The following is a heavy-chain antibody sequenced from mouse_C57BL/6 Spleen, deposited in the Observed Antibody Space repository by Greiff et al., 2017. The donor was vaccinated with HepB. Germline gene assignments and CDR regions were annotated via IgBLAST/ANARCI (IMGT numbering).Heavy chain of an antibody. J-gene: IGHJ4*01. CDR3: AREGYYGSSYAMDY. Sequence: QVQLQQPGAELVKPGASVKMSCKASGYTFTSYWITWVKQRPGQGLEWIGDIYPGSGSTNYNEKFKGKATLTVDTSSSTAYMQLSSLTSEDSAVYYCAREGYYGSSYAMDYWGQGTSVTVSS. CDR1: GYTFTSYW. CDR2: IYPGSGST. V-gene: IGHV1-55*01. D-gene: IGHD1-1*01.